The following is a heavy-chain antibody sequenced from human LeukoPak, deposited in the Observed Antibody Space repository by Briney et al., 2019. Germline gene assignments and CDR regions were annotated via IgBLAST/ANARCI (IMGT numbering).Heavy chain of an antibody. J-gene: IGHJ3*02. CDR2: MKEDGSEI. V-gene: IGHV3-7*01. CDR1: GFNFGAYS. Sequence: GGSLRLSCAASGFNFGAYSMSWVRQAPGKGLEWVTYMKEDGSEIFYVDSVKSRFTISRDNAKNSLYLQMNSLRAEDTAVYYCARGHVTVSAHDDAFDIWGQGTMVTVSS. CDR3: ARGHVTVSAHDDAFDI. D-gene: IGHD5/OR15-5a*01.